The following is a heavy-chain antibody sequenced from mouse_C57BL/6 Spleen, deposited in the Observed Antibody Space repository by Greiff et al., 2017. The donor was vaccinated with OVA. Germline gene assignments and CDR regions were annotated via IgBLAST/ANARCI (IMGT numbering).Heavy chain of an antibody. CDR2: ISNLAYSI. D-gene: IGHD3-2*02. CDR3: ARTAQATGGFDY. CDR1: GFTFSDYG. Sequence: EVMLVESGGGLVQPGGSLKLSCAASGFTFSDYGMAWVRQAPRKGPEWVAFISNLAYSIYYADTVTGRFTISRENAKNTLYLEMSSLRSEDTAMYYCARTAQATGGFDYWGQGTTLTVSS. V-gene: IGHV5-15*01. J-gene: IGHJ2*01.